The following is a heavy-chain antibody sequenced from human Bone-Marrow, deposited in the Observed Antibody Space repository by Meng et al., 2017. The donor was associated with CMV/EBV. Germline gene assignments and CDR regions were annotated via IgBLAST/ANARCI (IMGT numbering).Heavy chain of an antibody. CDR3: ARSSGWSRFDY. CDR2: INPNDDT. V-gene: IGHV1-2*02. J-gene: IGHJ4*01. Sequence: QVQLGQSGAGLKKPWAPMKVSCTVSGYTITDYHIHWVRQAPGQGFEWVGWINPNDDTNYAKNFQGRVNMTRDMSINTIYMELSRLTSEDTAVYYSARSSGWSRFDYWGHGTLVTVSS. D-gene: IGHD6-19*01. CDR1: GYTITDYH.